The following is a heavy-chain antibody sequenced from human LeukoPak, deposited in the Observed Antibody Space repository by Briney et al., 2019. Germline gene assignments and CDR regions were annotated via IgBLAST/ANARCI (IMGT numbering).Heavy chain of an antibody. Sequence: GASVKASCKASGYTFTGYYMHWVRQAPGQGLEWMGWINPNSGGTNYAQKFPGRVTMTRDTSISTAYMELSRLRSDDTAVYYRARGEYDSSGYYRLFDYWGEGTLVTVSS. CDR2: INPNSGGT. D-gene: IGHD3-22*01. CDR1: GYTFTGYY. V-gene: IGHV1-2*02. J-gene: IGHJ4*02. CDR3: ARGEYDSSGYYRLFDY.